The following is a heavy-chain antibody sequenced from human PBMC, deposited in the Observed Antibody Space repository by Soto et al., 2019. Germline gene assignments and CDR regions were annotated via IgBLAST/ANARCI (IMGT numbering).Heavy chain of an antibody. CDR1: GYTFTSYG. J-gene: IGHJ4*02. Sequence: GASVKVSCKASGYTFTSYGISWVRQAPGQGLEWMGWISACNGNTNYAQKLQGRVTMTTDTSTSTAYMELRSLRSDDTAVYYCARVLRYFDWLLPPYFDYWGQGTLVTVSS. D-gene: IGHD3-9*01. CDR3: ARVLRYFDWLLPPYFDY. CDR2: ISACNGNT. V-gene: IGHV1-18*01.